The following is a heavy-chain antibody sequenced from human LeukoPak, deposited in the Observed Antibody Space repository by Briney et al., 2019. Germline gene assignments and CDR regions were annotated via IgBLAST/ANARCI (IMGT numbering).Heavy chain of an antibody. CDR1: GGSISSSDW. D-gene: IGHD3-10*01. CDR2: IYHTGST. J-gene: IGHJ4*02. CDR3: ASTAGSYFHFDY. V-gene: IGHV4-4*02. Sequence: SETLSLTCVVSGGSISSSDWWSWVRQTPGKGLEWIGKIYHTGSTNYNPSLKNRVTMSVDKSKNQFSLKLGSVTAADTAVYYCASTAGSYFHFDYWGQGTLVTVSS.